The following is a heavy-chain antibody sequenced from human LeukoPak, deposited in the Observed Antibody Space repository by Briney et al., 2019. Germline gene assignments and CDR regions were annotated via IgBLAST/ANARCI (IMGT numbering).Heavy chain of an antibody. CDR1: GGSISSYY. V-gene: IGHV4-59*01. D-gene: IGHD1-26*01. J-gene: IGHJ5*02. Sequence: PSETLSLTCTVSGGSISSYYWSWIRQPPGKGLEWIGYIYYSGSTNYNPSLKSRVTISVDTSKNQFSLKPSSVTAADTAVYYCAREGPSSSGSYLNCFDPWGQGTLVTVSS. CDR2: IYYSGST. CDR3: AREGPSSSGSYLNCFDP.